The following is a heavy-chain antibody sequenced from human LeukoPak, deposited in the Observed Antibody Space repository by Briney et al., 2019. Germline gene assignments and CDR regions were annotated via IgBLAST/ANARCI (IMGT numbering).Heavy chain of an antibody. Sequence: GRSLRLSCAASGFTFSSYWMHWVRQAPGKGLVWVSGINSDGSSTRYADSVKGRFTISRDNAKNTLYLQMNSLRAEDSAEYYCARALASGATYWGQGTLVTVSS. V-gene: IGHV3-74*01. CDR1: GFTFSSYW. CDR2: INSDGSST. D-gene: IGHD6-13*01. J-gene: IGHJ4*02. CDR3: ARALASGATY.